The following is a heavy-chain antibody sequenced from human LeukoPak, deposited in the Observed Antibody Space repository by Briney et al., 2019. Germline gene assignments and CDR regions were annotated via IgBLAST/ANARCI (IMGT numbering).Heavy chain of an antibody. J-gene: IGHJ4*02. D-gene: IGHD1-26*01. CDR1: GYTFTSYD. Sequence: ASVKVSCKASGYTFTSYDINWVRQATGQGLEWMGWMNPNSGNTGYAQKFQGRVTITRNTSISTAYMELSSLRSEDTAVYYCAVRVGATLSVEFDYWGQGTLVTVSS. CDR3: AVRVGATLSVEFDY. CDR2: MNPNSGNT. V-gene: IGHV1-8*03.